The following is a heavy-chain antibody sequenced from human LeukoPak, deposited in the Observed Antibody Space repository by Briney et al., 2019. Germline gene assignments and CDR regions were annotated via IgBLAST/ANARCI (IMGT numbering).Heavy chain of an antibody. Sequence: ASVKVSCKASGYTFTGYYMHWVRQAPGQGLEWMGWINPNSGGTNYAQKFQGWVTMTRDTSISTAYMELSRLRSDDTAVYYCARGVMPTYYDILPGSHLTGGNWFDPWGQGTLVTVSS. CDR2: INPNSGGT. V-gene: IGHV1-2*04. CDR1: GYTFTGYY. CDR3: ARGVMPTYYDILPGSHLTGGNWFDP. D-gene: IGHD3-9*01. J-gene: IGHJ5*02.